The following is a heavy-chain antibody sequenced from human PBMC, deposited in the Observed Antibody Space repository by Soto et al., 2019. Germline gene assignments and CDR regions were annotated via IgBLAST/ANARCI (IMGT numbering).Heavy chain of an antibody. CDR2: ISSSGSTI. D-gene: IGHD6-19*01. CDR1: GFTFSSYS. Sequence: EVQLVESGGGLVQPGGSLRLSCAASGFTFSSYSMNWVHQAPGKGLEWVSYISSSGSTIYYADSVKGRFTISRDNAKNSLYLQMNSLRAEDTAVYYCARDPDSSGWYNWFDPWGQGTLVTVSS. CDR3: ARDPDSSGWYNWFDP. V-gene: IGHV3-48*01. J-gene: IGHJ5*02.